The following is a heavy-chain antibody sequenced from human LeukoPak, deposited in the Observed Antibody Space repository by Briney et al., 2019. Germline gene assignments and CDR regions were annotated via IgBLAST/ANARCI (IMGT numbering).Heavy chain of an antibody. CDR1: GASLGGDF. D-gene: IGHD3-3*02. Sequence: SETLSLTCTVSGASLGGDFWSWIRQPAGKALEWIGRISATGTSDYNPSLKSRVTMSLDTSKNQFSLKLSSVTAADTAVYYCAKNEFRSFGLVHYWGQGTLVTVSS. CDR2: ISATGTS. CDR3: AKNEFRSFGLVHY. V-gene: IGHV4-4*07. J-gene: IGHJ4*02.